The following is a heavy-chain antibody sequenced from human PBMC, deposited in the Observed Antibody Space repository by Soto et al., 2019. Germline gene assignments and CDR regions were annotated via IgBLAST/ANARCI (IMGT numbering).Heavy chain of an antibody. D-gene: IGHD6-6*01. CDR1: GFTFSDYY. J-gene: IGHJ4*02. Sequence: GGSLRLSCAASGFTFSDYYMSWIRQAPGKGLEWVSFISSSSSYTNYADSVKGRFTISRDNVKNSLYLQMNSLRAEDTAVYYCAKRSSSSTFDYWGQGTLVTVSS. V-gene: IGHV3-11*03. CDR2: ISSSSSYT. CDR3: AKRSSSSTFDY.